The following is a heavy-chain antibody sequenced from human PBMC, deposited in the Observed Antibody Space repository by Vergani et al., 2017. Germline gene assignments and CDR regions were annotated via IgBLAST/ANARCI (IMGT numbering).Heavy chain of an antibody. CDR1: GGTFSSYA. CDR2: IIPIFGTA. D-gene: IGHD2-2*01. Sequence: QVQLVQSGAEVKKPGSSVKVSCKASGGTFSSYAISWVRQAPGQGLEWMGRIIPIFGTANYAQKFQGRVTITADESTSTAYMELSSLRSEDTAVYYCATGLGYCSSTSGREGYYYYYGMDVWGQGTTVTVSS. CDR3: ATGLGYCSSTSGREGYYYYYGMDV. J-gene: IGHJ6*02. V-gene: IGHV1-69*13.